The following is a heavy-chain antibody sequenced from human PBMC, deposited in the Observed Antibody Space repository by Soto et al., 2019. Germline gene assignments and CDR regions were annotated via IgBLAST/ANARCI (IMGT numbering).Heavy chain of an antibody. Sequence: SETLSLTCAVYGGSFSGYYWSWIRQPPGKGLEWIGEINHSGSTNYNPSLKSRVTISVDTSKNQFSLKLSSVTAADTAVYYCARARHLRLCYYYGVDVWGQGTTVT. J-gene: IGHJ6*02. CDR1: GGSFSGYY. CDR2: INHSGST. D-gene: IGHD4-17*01. CDR3: ARARHLRLCYYYGVDV. V-gene: IGHV4-34*01.